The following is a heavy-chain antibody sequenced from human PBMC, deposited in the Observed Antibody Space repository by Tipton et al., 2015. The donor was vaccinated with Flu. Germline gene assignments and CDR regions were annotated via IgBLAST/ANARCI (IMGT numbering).Heavy chain of an antibody. CDR2: IYPGDSDT. CDR3: ARLYYHDSSGYLPDY. J-gene: IGHJ4*02. Sequence: QLVQSGTEVKKPGESLKISCKGSGYSFTSYWIGWVRQMHGKGLEWMGIIYPGDSDTRYSPSFRGQVTISADKSISTAYLQWSSLKASDTAMYYCARLYYHDSSGYLPDYWGQGTLVTVSS. CDR1: GYSFTSYW. V-gene: IGHV5-51*01. D-gene: IGHD3-22*01.